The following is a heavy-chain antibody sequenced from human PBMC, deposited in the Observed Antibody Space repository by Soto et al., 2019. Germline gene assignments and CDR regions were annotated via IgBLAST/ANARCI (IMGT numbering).Heavy chain of an antibody. CDR1: GYTFTRSG. CDR3: AREGVAPSYYYGMDV. J-gene: IGHJ6*02. V-gene: IGHV1-18*01. D-gene: IGHD5-12*01. Sequence: QVQLVQSGAEVKKPGASVKVSCKASGYTFTRSGISWVRQAPGQGPEWMGWISSYNGDTNYAQTFQGRVTMTTDTSTSTAYMELRSLRSDDTAVYYCAREGVAPSYYYGMDVWGQGTPVTFSS. CDR2: ISSYNGDT.